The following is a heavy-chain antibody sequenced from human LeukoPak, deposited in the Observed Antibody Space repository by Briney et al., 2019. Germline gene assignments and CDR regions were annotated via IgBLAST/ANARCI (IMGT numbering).Heavy chain of an antibody. CDR1: GYTFTSYD. V-gene: IGHV1-8*01. J-gene: IGHJ4*02. Sequence: ASAKVSCKASGYTFTSYDINWVRQATGQGLEWMGWMNPNSGNTGYAQKLQGRVTMTTDTSTSTAYMELRSLRSDDTAVYYCARSIAGNYPRDYWGQGTLVTVSS. CDR2: MNPNSGNT. D-gene: IGHD1-14*01. CDR3: ARSIAGNYPRDY.